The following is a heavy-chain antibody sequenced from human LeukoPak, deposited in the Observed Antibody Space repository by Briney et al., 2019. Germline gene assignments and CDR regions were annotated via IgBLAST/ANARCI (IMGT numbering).Heavy chain of an antibody. D-gene: IGHD3-10*01. CDR1: GGTFSSYA. J-gene: IGHJ6*04. V-gene: IGHV1-69*13. Sequence: SVKVSCKASGGTFSSYAISWVRQAPGQGLEWMGGIIPIFGTANYAQKFQGRVTITADESTSTAYMELSSLRSEDTAVYYCARRGIYYYGSGSYYHGMDVWGKGITVTVSS. CDR2: IIPIFGTA. CDR3: ARRGIYYYGSGSYYHGMDV.